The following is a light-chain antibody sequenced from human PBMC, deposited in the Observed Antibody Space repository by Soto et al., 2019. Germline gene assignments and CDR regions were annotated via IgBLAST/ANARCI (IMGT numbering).Light chain of an antibody. CDR3: MQSTQLPPT. CDR1: QSLLHITGETF. Sequence: DVVITQTPRSLSVAPGQPASISCKSSQSLLHITGETFLFWYLQKPGQSPQLLIYEVSTRVSGVPDRFSGSGSGTDFTLEISRVETDDVGIYYCMQSTQLPPTFGQGTRLEI. V-gene: IGKV2D-29*02. CDR2: EVS. J-gene: IGKJ5*01.